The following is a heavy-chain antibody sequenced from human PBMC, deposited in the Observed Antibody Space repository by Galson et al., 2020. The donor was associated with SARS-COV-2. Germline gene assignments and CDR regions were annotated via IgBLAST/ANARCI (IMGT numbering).Heavy chain of an antibody. J-gene: IGHJ3*01. Sequence: GESLKISCVASGFTFSTYTMSWVRQGPGKGLEWVAAISGGGSGIFYADSVKGRFTISRDNSKNTLYVQMNSLRAEDTAVYYCAKHMSPGTFDVWGQGTKCTVSS. V-gene: IGHV3-23*01. CDR1: GFTFSTYT. CDR3: AKHMSPGTFDV. CDR2: ISGGGSGI.